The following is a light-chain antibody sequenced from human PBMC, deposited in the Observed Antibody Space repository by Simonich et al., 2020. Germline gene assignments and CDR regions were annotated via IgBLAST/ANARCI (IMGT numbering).Light chain of an antibody. CDR1: SSDFGSYNL. CDR2: EGS. CDR3: CSYAGSSTWV. V-gene: IGLV2-23*01. J-gene: IGLJ3*02. Sequence: QSALTQPASVSGSPGQSITISCTGTSSDFGSYNLVSWYQQHPGKAPKLIIYEGSKLPSGVSNRFSGSKSGNTASLTISGLQAEDEADYYCCSYAGSSTWVFGGGTKLTVL.